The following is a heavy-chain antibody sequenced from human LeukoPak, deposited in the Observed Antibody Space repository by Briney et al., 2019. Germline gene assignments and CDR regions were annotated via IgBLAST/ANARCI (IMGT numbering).Heavy chain of an antibody. Sequence: PSETLSLTCTVSGGSISSYYWSWIRQPAGKGLEWIGRIYTSGSTNHNPSLKSRVTMSVDTSKNQFSLKLSSVTAAETAVYYCARDLYDFWSGYLGGWFDPWGQGTLVTVSS. CDR2: IYTSGST. CDR3: ARDLYDFWSGYLGGWFDP. CDR1: GGSISSYY. D-gene: IGHD3-3*01. J-gene: IGHJ5*02. V-gene: IGHV4-4*07.